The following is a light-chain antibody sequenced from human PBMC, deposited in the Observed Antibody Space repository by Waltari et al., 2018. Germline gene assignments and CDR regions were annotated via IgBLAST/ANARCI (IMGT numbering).Light chain of an antibody. J-gene: IGKJ4*01. Sequence: DIVMTQSPDSLAVSLGERATINCKSSQSVLHSSNNRNYLAWYQQKPGQSPQLLIYWASTRESRVPDRFRGSGSGTDFALTISSLQAEDVAVYYCQQYYDTPLTFGGGTKVEIK. CDR1: QSVLHSSNNRNY. CDR2: WAS. CDR3: QQYYDTPLT. V-gene: IGKV4-1*01.